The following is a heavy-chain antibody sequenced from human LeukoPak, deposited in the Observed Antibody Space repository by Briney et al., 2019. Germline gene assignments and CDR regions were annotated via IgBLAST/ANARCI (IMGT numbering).Heavy chain of an antibody. D-gene: IGHD6-13*01. CDR2: IISISSYI. Sequence: SSIISISSYIYYPASVKGRFTISRDNAKNSMYVKKNRLRAGDTAVYHCARGPRSSSWPTEYWGQGTLVTVSS. CDR3: ARGPRSSSWPTEY. J-gene: IGHJ4*02. V-gene: IGHV3-21*01.